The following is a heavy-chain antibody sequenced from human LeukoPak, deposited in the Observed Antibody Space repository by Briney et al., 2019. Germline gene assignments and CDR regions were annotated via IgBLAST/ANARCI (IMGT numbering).Heavy chain of an antibody. CDR1: GGSISVYY. CDR3: ARSSRDSSGYSDLDP. CDR2: VYDSGST. Sequence: SETLSLTCTVSGGSISVYYWSWIRQPPGKGLKWIGYVYDSGSTKYNPSLKSRVTISVDTSNDQFSLKLTSVTAADTAVYYCARSSRDSSGYSDLDPWGQGILVTVSS. D-gene: IGHD3-22*01. J-gene: IGHJ5*02. V-gene: IGHV4-59*01.